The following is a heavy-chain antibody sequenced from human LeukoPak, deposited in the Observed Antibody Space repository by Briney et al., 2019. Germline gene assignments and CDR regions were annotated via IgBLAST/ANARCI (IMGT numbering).Heavy chain of an antibody. Sequence: GGSLRLSCAASGFTFSSYAMSWVRQAPGKGLEWVSAISDSGGSTYYADSVKGRFTISRDNSKNTLYLKMNSLRVEDTAVYYCAKNSKGSSWYDYFDYWGQGTPVTVSS. D-gene: IGHD6-13*01. CDR2: ISDSGGST. V-gene: IGHV3-23*01. CDR1: GFTFSSYA. CDR3: AKNSKGSSWYDYFDY. J-gene: IGHJ4*02.